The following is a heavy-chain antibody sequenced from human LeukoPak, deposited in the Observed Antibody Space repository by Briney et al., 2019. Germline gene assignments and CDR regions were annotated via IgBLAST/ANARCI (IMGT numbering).Heavy chain of an antibody. CDR2: ISGSGGST. CDR3: AKGEYSSGWSL. V-gene: IGHV3-23*01. CDR1: GFTFSSYA. Sequence: GGSLRLSCAASGFTFSSYAMSWVRQAPGRGLEWVSAISGSGGSTYYADSVKGRFTISRDNSKNTLYLQMNSLRAEDTAVYYCAKGEYSSGWSLWGQGTLVTVSS. D-gene: IGHD6-19*01. J-gene: IGHJ1*01.